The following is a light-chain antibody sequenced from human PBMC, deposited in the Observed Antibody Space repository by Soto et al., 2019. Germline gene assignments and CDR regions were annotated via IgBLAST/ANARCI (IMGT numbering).Light chain of an antibody. CDR1: YSDIGAYNY. J-gene: IGLJ1*01. CDR3: SSFKGPNRFV. CDR2: EVS. Sequence: QSALTQPPSASGSPGQSVTIPCTGTYSDIGAYNYVSWYQQRPGEAPKLIIYEVSKRPSGVRVRIFPSKPGNRASLTVSGLHAEDEANNYCSSFKGPNRFVFGTGTKVTAL. V-gene: IGLV2-8*01.